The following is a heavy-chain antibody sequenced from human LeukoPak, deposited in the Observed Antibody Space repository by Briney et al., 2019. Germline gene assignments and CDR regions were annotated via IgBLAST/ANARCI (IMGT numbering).Heavy chain of an antibody. Sequence: ASVKVSCKTSGYPFSNYDINWVRQATGQGLEWMGWINPHSGKTGYAQKFQGRVTMTTDTSASTAYMELSSLRSEDTAVYYCARLSTHYGDYKVDPWGQGTLVTVSS. CDR2: INPHSGKT. V-gene: IGHV1-8*01. J-gene: IGHJ5*02. CDR1: GYPFSNYD. CDR3: ARLSTHYGDYKVDP. D-gene: IGHD4-17*01.